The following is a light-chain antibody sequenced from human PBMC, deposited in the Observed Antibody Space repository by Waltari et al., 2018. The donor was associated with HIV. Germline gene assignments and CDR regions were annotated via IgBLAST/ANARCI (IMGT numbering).Light chain of an antibody. CDR1: SGHSHYA. J-gene: IGLJ3*02. CDR2: VNSDGSH. CDR3: QTWGTGVRV. V-gene: IGLV4-69*01. Sequence: QLVVTQSPSASASLGASVKLTCTLSSGHSHYAIAWLQQQPQKAPRYLRKVNSDGSHNRGDGIPDRFSGSSSGAERYLTTSSLQSEDESDYFCQTWGTGVRVFGGGTKLTVL.